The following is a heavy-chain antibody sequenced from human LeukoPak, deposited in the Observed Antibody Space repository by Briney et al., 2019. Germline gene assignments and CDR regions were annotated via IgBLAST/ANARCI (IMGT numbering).Heavy chain of an antibody. J-gene: IGHJ3*02. CDR1: GFTVRSNY. CDR3: ARHSSSWYFAFDI. D-gene: IGHD6-13*01. Sequence: GGSLRLSCAASGFTVRSNYMSWVRQAPGKGLEWVSVIYSGGSTYYADSVKGRSTISRDNSKNTLYLQMNSLRAEDTAVYYCARHSSSWYFAFDIWGQGTMVTVSS. V-gene: IGHV3-53*01. CDR2: IYSGGST.